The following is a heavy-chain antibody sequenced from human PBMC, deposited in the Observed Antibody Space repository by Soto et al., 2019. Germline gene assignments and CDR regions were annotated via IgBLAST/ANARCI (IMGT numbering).Heavy chain of an antibody. J-gene: IGHJ3*02. D-gene: IGHD3-22*01. V-gene: IGHV3-9*01. CDR3: AKVWVYYDSSGYYYDAFDI. Sequence: PGGSLRLSCAASGFTFDDYAMHWVRQAPGKGLEWVSGISWNSGSIGYADYVKGRFTISRDNAKNSLYLQMNSLRAEDTAVYYCAKVWVYYDSSGYYYDAFDIWGQGTMVTVSS. CDR2: ISWNSGSI. CDR1: GFTFDDYA.